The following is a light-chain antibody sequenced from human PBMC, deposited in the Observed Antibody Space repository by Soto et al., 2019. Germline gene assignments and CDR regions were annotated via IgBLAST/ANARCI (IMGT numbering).Light chain of an antibody. V-gene: IGLV2-23*01. CDR1: STTVGSTNL. J-gene: IGLJ2*01. Sequence: QSALTQPASVSGSPGQSIAISCTGTSTTVGSTNLVSWYQQYPGKPPKLMIYEGSKRPSGVSDRFSGSKSGNTASLTISGLQADDEADYYCCSYAGSDIYVLFGGGTKLTVL. CDR2: EGS. CDR3: CSYAGSDIYVL.